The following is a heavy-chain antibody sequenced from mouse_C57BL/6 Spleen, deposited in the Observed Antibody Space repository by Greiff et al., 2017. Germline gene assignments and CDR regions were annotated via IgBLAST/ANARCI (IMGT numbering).Heavy chain of an antibody. V-gene: IGHV1-62-2*01. CDR1: GYTFTEYT. J-gene: IGHJ3*01. CDR3: AVGNDYDGPPFAY. Sequence: VMLVESGAELVKPGASVKLSCKASGYTFTEYTIHWVKQRSGQGLEWIGWFYPGSGSIKYNEKFKDKATLTADKSSSTVYMELSRLTSEDSAVYFCAVGNDYDGPPFAYWGQGTLVTVSA. CDR2: FYPGSGSI. D-gene: IGHD2-4*01.